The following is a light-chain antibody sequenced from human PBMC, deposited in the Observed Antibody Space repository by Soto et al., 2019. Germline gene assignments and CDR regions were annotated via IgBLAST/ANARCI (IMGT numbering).Light chain of an antibody. Sequence: DIKMTQSPSTLSASVGDRVTITCRASQSISSWLAWYQHKPGKAPKLLIYKASSLESGVPSRFSGSGSGTEFTLTSSSLQPEDFASYYCLQYNSASWTFGQETKVEMK. CDR3: LQYNSASWT. CDR1: QSISSW. CDR2: KAS. V-gene: IGKV1-5*03. J-gene: IGKJ1*01.